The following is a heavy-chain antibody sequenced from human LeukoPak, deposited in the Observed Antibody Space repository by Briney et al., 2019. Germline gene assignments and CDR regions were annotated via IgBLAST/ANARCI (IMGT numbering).Heavy chain of an antibody. Sequence: SVKVSCTASGFTFTSSAVQWVRQARGQRLEWIGWIVVGSGNTNYAQKFQERVTITRDMSTSTAYMELSSLRSEDTAVYYCAADLMKVRGVTSLDYWGQGTLVTVSS. D-gene: IGHD3-10*01. CDR3: AADLMKVRGVTSLDY. CDR1: GFTFTSSA. J-gene: IGHJ4*02. CDR2: IVVGSGNT. V-gene: IGHV1-58*01.